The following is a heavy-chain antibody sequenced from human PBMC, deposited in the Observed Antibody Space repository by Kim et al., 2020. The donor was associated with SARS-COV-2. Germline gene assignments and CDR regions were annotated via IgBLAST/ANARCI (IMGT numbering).Heavy chain of an antibody. CDR1: GFTFSSYW. CDR3: ARVETLVIAAGDYFDY. V-gene: IGHV3-7*01. CDR2: IKQDGSEK. J-gene: IGHJ4*02. D-gene: IGHD6-13*01. Sequence: GGSLRLSCAASGFTFSSYWMSWVRQAPGKGLEWVANIKQDGSEKYYVDSVKGRFTISRDNAKNSLYLQMNSLRAEDTAVYYCARVETLVIAAGDYFDYWGQGTLVTVSS.